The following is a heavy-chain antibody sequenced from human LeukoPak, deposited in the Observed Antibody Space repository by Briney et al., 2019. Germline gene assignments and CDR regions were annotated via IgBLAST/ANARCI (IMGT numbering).Heavy chain of an antibody. Sequence: SQTLSLTCTVSGGSISSGDYYWSWIRQPPGKGLEWIGYIYYSGSTYYNPSLKSRVTISVDTSKNQFSLKLSSVTAADTAVYYCARGGGITMVRGVRRFDYWGQGTLVTVSS. D-gene: IGHD3-10*01. CDR2: IYYSGST. J-gene: IGHJ4*02. CDR1: GGSISSGDYY. V-gene: IGHV4-30-4*01. CDR3: ARGGGITMVRGVRRFDY.